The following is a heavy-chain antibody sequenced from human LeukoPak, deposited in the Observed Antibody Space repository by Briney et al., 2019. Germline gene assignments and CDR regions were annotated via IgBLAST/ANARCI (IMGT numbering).Heavy chain of an antibody. CDR2: IWYDGSNK. CDR3: AREGSTYYYDSSGYPKGDHFDY. V-gene: IGHV3-33*01. J-gene: IGHJ4*02. CDR1: GFTFSSYG. Sequence: GGSLRLSCAASGFTFSSYGMHWVRQAPGKGLEWVAVIWYDGSNKYYADSVKGRFTISRDNSKNTLYLQMNSLRAEDTAVYYCAREGSTYYYDSSGYPKGDHFDYWGQGTLVTVSS. D-gene: IGHD3-22*01.